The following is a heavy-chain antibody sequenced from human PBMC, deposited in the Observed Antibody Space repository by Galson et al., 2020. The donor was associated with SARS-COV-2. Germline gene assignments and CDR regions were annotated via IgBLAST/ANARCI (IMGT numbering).Heavy chain of an antibody. CDR1: GGSISSGGYY. CDR3: ARASRTIFGVVKHFDY. Sequence: ETSETLSLTCTVSGGSISSGGYYWSWIRQHPGQGLEWIGYISYSGSTYYNPSLKSRVTISVDTSKNQFSLKLSSVTAADTAVYYCARASRTIFGVVKHFDYWGQGTLVTVSS. CDR2: ISYSGST. V-gene: IGHV4-31*03. D-gene: IGHD3-3*01. J-gene: IGHJ4*02.